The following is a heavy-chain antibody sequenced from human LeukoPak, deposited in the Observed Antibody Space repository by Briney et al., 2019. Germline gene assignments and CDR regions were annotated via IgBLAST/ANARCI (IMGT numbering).Heavy chain of an antibody. CDR1: GFTFSSYG. J-gene: IGHJ6*03. D-gene: IGHD6-13*01. CDR3: ATVPVRAAASYYYYYMDV. V-gene: IGHV3-30*02. CDR2: IRYDEIIK. Sequence: GGSLRLSCAASGFTFSSYGMHWVRQAPGKGLEWLAFIRYDEIIKHYADSVKGPFTISRDDSKKSLFLHMSILRPEDTAVYYCATVPVRAAASYYYYYMDVWGNGTMVTVSS.